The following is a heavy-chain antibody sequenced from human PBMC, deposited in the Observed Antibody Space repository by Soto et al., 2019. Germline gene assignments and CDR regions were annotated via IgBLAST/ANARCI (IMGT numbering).Heavy chain of an antibody. CDR1: GLTFSSYA. Sequence: GGSLRLSCAASGLTFSSYAMSWVRQAPGKGLEWVSAISGSGGSTYYADSVKGRFTISRDNSKNTLYLQMNSLRAEDTAVYYCAKVLGNTPDSSGYYYGRYYYGMDVWGQGTTVTVSS. CDR2: ISGSGGST. J-gene: IGHJ6*02. D-gene: IGHD3-22*01. CDR3: AKVLGNTPDSSGYYYGRYYYGMDV. V-gene: IGHV3-23*01.